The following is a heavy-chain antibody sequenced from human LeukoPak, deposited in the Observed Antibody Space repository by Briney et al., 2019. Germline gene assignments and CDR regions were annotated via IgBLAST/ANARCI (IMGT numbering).Heavy chain of an antibody. CDR1: GGSISSHY. CDR2: INHSGST. Sequence: SETLSLTCTVSGGSISSHYWSWIRQPPGKGLEWIGEINHSGSTNYNPSLKSRVTISVDTSKNQFSLKLSSVTAADTAVYYCARWASAAAGTGSDAFDIWGQGTMVTVSS. CDR3: ARWASAAAGTGSDAFDI. J-gene: IGHJ3*02. V-gene: IGHV4-34*01. D-gene: IGHD6-13*01.